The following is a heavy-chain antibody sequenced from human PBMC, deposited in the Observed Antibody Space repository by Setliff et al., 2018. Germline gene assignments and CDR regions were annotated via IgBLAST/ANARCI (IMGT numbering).Heavy chain of an antibody. J-gene: IGHJ4*02. V-gene: IGHV3-23*03. CDR1: GFAFSYYA. CDR2: IYSGGNT. D-gene: IGHD3-22*01. CDR3: AKALSSGYFDS. Sequence: GSLRLSCAASGFAFSYYAMSWVRQAPGRGLEWVSLIYSGGNTHYSDSVQGRFTISRDVSKNTLSLQMDSLSAEDTAVYFCAKALSSGYFDSWGQGTLVTVSS.